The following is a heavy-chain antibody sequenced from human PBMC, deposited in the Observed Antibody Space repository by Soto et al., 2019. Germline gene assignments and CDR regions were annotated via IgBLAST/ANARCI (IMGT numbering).Heavy chain of an antibody. CDR1: GSTFSTYS. V-gene: IGHV1-69*06. Sequence: SVKVSCKTSGSTFSTYSIVWVRQPPGEGLEWMGGIIPLFGTANYAQKFQDRVTITADKSTNTAFMELSSLKSEETAMYYCASSSVNNYGVGTNYYFDYWGQGTLVTVSS. J-gene: IGHJ4*02. D-gene: IGHD5-18*01. CDR2: IIPLFGTA. CDR3: ASSSVNNYGVGTNYYFDY.